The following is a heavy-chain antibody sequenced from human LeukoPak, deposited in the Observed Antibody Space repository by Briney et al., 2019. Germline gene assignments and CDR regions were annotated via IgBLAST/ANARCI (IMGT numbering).Heavy chain of an antibody. CDR2: IIPIFGTA. D-gene: IGHD2-2*01. Sequence: GASVKVSYKASGGTFSSYAISWVRRAPGQGLEWMGGIIPIFGTANYAQKFQGRVTITTDESTSTAYMELSSLRSEDTAVYYCYVVVPAAMRGFDYWGQGTLVTVSS. J-gene: IGHJ4*02. V-gene: IGHV1-69*05. CDR3: YVVVPAAMRGFDY. CDR1: GGTFSSYA.